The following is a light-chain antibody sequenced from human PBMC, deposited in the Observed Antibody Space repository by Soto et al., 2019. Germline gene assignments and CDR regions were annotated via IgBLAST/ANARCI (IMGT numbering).Light chain of an antibody. V-gene: IGKV1-27*01. J-gene: IGKJ5*01. CDR1: QGISNY. CDR3: QQLFDSPIT. Sequence: DIQMTQSPSSLSAYLGARVTITCRASQGISNYLAWYQQKPGRLPKLLLFGASTLQSGVPARFSATVSGTEFSLTITSLQPEDFATYYCQQLFDSPITFGQGTRLEIK. CDR2: GAS.